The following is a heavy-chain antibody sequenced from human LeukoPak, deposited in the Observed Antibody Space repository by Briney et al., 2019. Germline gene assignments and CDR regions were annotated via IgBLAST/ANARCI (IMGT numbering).Heavy chain of an antibody. V-gene: IGHV4-34*01. CDR1: GGSFSGYY. Sequence: SETLSLTCAVYGGSFSGYYWSWIRQPPGKGLEWIGEINHSGSTNYNPSLKSRVTISVGTSKNQFSLKLSSVTAADTAVYYCARGRYYYGSGTFDYWGQGTLVTVSS. CDR2: INHSGST. CDR3: ARGRYYYGSGTFDY. D-gene: IGHD3-10*01. J-gene: IGHJ4*02.